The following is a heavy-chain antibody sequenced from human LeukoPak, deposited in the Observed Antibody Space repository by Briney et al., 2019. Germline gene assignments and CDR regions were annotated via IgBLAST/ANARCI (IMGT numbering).Heavy chain of an antibody. V-gene: IGHV3-7*01. CDR3: AGETITIFGVAGFDY. CDR1: GFTFGSYG. J-gene: IGHJ4*02. D-gene: IGHD3-3*01. CDR2: IKQDGSEK. Sequence: GGSLRLSCAASGFTFGSYGMNWVRQAPGKGLEWVANIKQDGSEKYSVDSVKGRFTISRDNAKNSLYLQMNSLRAEDTAVYYCAGETITIFGVAGFDYWGQGTLVTVSS.